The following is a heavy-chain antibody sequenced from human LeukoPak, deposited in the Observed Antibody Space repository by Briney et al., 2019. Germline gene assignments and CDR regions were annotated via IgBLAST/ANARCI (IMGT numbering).Heavy chain of an antibody. J-gene: IGHJ4*02. D-gene: IGHD6-19*01. V-gene: IGHV3-7*05. CDR2: IKEDGSEK. CDR3: ASQFWWAAVAGTTLDY. Sequence: GGSLILSCIASGFTFSSYWMSWVRQAPGGGLEWVANIKEDGSEKYYVDSVKGRFTISRDNAKISLYLQRNSLRAEDTAVYYCASQFWWAAVAGTTLDYWGQGTLVTVSS. CDR1: GFTFSSYW.